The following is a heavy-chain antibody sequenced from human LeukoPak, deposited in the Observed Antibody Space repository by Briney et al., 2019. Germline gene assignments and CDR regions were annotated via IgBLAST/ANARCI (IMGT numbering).Heavy chain of an antibody. CDR2: INPNSGGT. CDR3: ARDPITMVRGVIIKAPYFDY. CDR1: GYTFTGYY. J-gene: IGHJ4*02. Sequence: GASVKVSCKASGYTFTGYYMHWVRQAPGQGLEWMGWINPNSGGTNYAQKFQGRVTMTRDTSISTAYMELSRLRSDDTAVYYCARDPITMVRGVIIKAPYFDYWGQGTLVTVSS. V-gene: IGHV1-2*02. D-gene: IGHD3-10*01.